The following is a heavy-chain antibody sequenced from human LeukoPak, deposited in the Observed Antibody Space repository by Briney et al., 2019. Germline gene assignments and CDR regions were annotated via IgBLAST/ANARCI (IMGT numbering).Heavy chain of an antibody. CDR1: GYTLTELS. J-gene: IGHJ4*02. CDR3: ATEGRDYVWGSYRYTTFHY. Sequence: ASVKVSCKVSGYTLTELSMHWVRQAPGKGLEWMGGLDPDAGETIYAQKFQGRVTMTEDTSTDTAYMELSSLRSEDTAVYYCATEGRDYVWGSYRYTTFHYWGQGTLVTVSS. V-gene: IGHV1-24*01. CDR2: LDPDAGET. D-gene: IGHD3-16*02.